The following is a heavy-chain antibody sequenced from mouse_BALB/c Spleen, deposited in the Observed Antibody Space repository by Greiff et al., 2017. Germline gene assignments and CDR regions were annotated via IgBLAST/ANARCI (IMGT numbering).Heavy chain of an antibody. CDR2: ISSGGSYT. Sequence: EVHLVESGGDLVKPGGSLKLSCAASGFTFSSYGMSWVRQTPDKRLEWVATISSGGSYTYYPDSVKGRFTISRDNAKNTLYLQMSSLKSEDTAMYYCARLYGNHRYFDYWGQGTTLTVSS. CDR3: ARLYGNHRYFDY. CDR1: GFTFSSYG. J-gene: IGHJ2*01. D-gene: IGHD2-10*02. V-gene: IGHV5-6*01.